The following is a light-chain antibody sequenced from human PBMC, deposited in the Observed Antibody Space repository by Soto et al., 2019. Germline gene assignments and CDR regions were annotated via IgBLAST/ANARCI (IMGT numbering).Light chain of an antibody. CDR1: SSDVGAYNY. J-gene: IGLJ3*02. V-gene: IGLV2-14*03. CDR2: DVI. Sequence: QSALTQPASVSGSPGQSITISCTGTSSDVGAYNYVSWYQQHPGKAPKLIIYDVINRPSGVSNRFSGSKSGKKASLTISGLQAEDEADYYCSSYTSSSTLVVFGGGTKLTVL. CDR3: SSYTSSSTLVV.